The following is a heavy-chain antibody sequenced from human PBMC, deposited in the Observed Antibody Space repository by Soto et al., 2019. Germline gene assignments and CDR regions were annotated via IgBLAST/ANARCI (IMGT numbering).Heavy chain of an antibody. V-gene: IGHV4-4*07. Sequence: KTSETLSLTCTVSGGSISTYYCSWIRQPAGRGLEWIGRIYASGSTNYNPSLKSRVTMSVATSKNQFSLKLSSVTAADTAVYYCARGGMVIIPTATAFDYWGQGTLVTVSS. CDR2: IYASGST. D-gene: IGHD2-2*01. CDR1: GGSISTYY. CDR3: ARGGMVIIPTATAFDY. J-gene: IGHJ4*02.